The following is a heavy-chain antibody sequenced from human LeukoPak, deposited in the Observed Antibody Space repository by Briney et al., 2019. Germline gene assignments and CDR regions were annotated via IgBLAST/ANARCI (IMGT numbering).Heavy chain of an antibody. D-gene: IGHD5-18*01. Sequence: SETLSLTCAVYGGSFSGYYWSWIRRPPGKGLEWIGEINHSGSTNYNPSLKSRVTISVDTSKNQFSLKLSSVTAADTAVYYCAVTDVDTAMGSFDYWGQGTLVTVSS. CDR1: GGSFSGYY. V-gene: IGHV4-34*01. CDR3: AVTDVDTAMGSFDY. J-gene: IGHJ4*02. CDR2: INHSGST.